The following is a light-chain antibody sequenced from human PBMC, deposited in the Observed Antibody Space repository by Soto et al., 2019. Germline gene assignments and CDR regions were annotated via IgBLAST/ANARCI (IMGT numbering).Light chain of an antibody. CDR1: QSVSGY. Sequence: EIVLTQSPATLSLSPGERATLSFRASQSVSGYLAWFQQKPGQAPRLLIYGASTRATGIPARFSGSGSETEFTLAITSLQPEDFAVYYCQQYNNWPRTFGQGTKVDIK. J-gene: IGKJ1*01. V-gene: IGKV3-15*01. CDR3: QQYNNWPRT. CDR2: GAS.